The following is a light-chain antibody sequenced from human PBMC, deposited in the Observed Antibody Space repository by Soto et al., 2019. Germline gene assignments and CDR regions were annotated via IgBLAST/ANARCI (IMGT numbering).Light chain of an antibody. J-gene: IGKJ4*01. CDR1: QGVSSN. CDR2: DAS. CDR3: QQYYSYPLT. Sequence: EIVMAQSPATLSVSPGERATLSCRASQGVSSNLAWYQQKPGQAPRLLIYDASTRATGIPARFSGSGSGTEFTLTISCLQSEDFATYYCQQYYSYPLTFGGGTKVEIK. V-gene: IGKV3-15*01.